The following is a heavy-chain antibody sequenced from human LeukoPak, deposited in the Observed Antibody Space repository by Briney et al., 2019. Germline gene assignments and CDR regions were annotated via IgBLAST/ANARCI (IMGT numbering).Heavy chain of an antibody. V-gene: IGHV4-34*01. CDR1: GGSFSGYY. J-gene: IGHJ4*02. CDR3: ARVYYPGTVAGYYFDY. D-gene: IGHD6-19*01. CDR2: INHSGST. Sequence: SSETLSLTCAVYGGSFSGYYWSWIRQPPGKGLEWIGEINHSGSTNYNPSLKSRVTISVDTSKNQFSLKLSSVTAADTAVYYCARVYYPGTVAGYYFDYWGQGTLVTVSS.